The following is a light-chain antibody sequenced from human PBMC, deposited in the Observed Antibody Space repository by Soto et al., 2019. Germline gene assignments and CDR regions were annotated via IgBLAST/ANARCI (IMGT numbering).Light chain of an antibody. CDR2: GAS. CDR1: QGINND. V-gene: IGKV1-6*01. CDR3: LQDFNYPRT. Sequence: GDRVTITCRASQGINNDLAWYLQKPGKAPKLLIYGASSLQSGVPSRFSGSGSGTDFTLTISSLQPEDFATYYCLQDFNYPRTFGQGTKVDIK. J-gene: IGKJ1*01.